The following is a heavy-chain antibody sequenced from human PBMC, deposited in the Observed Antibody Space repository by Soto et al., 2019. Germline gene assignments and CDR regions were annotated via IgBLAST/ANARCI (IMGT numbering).Heavy chain of an antibody. V-gene: IGHV3-48*02. D-gene: IGHD5-12*01. Sequence: EVQLVESGGGLVKPGGSLRLSCAASGFTFSSYSMNWVRQAPGKGLEWVSYISSSSSTIYYADSVKGRFTISRDNAKNSLYLQMNSLRDEDTAVYYCARNSGYDEEIPYHYGMDVWGQGTTVTVSS. J-gene: IGHJ6*02. CDR2: ISSSSSTI. CDR3: ARNSGYDEEIPYHYGMDV. CDR1: GFTFSSYS.